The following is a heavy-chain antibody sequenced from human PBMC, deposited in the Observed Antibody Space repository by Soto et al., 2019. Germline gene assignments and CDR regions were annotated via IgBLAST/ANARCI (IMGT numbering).Heavy chain of an antibody. J-gene: IGHJ3*02. CDR3: ASELTAGPETFREDAFDI. V-gene: IGHV1-69*15. CDR2: IIPIFGTT. D-gene: IGHD6-13*01. Sequence: GLDWMGTIIPIFGTTNFAQKFQGRVTMTADESTTTVYMELSSLRSDDTAVYYCASELTAGPETFREDAFDIWGQGITV.